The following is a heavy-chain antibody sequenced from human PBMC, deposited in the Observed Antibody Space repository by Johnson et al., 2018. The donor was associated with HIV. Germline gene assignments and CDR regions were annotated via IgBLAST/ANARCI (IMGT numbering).Heavy chain of an antibody. Sequence: MQLVESGGGLVQPGGSLRLSCAASGFTVSSNYMSWVRQAPGKGLEWVSVIYSGGSTYYADSVKARFTISRDRSENTLYLQMNSLRAEDTAMYYCASDSSGYDERGEKDAFDIWGQGTMVTVSS. J-gene: IGHJ3*02. D-gene: IGHD3-22*01. CDR1: GFTVSSNY. CDR2: IYSGGST. V-gene: IGHV3-66*01. CDR3: ASDSSGYDERGEKDAFDI.